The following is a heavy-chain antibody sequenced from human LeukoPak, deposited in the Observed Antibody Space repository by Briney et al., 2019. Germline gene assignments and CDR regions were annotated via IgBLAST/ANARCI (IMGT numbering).Heavy chain of an antibody. J-gene: IGHJ6*03. V-gene: IGHV4-4*09. CDR2: IYTSGST. CDR3: ARHYRGGRIYYYMDV. CDR1: GGSISSYY. D-gene: IGHD2-15*01. Sequence: PSETLSLTCTAPGGSISSYYWSWIRQPPGKGLEWIGYIYTSGSTNYNPSLKSRVTISVDTSKNQFSLKLSSVTAADTAVYYCARHYRGGRIYYYMDVWGKGTTVTVSS.